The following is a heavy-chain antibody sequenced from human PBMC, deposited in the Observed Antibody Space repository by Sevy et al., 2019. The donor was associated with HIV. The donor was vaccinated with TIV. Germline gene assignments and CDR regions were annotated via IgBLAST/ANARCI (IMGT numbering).Heavy chain of an antibody. CDR3: AREHEVLMVYAIGYFDY. D-gene: IGHD2-8*01. J-gene: IGHJ4*02. CDR1: GFTFSSYW. V-gene: IGHV3-7*01. CDR2: IKQDGSEK. Sequence: GGSLRLSCAASGFTFSSYWMSWVRQAPGKGLEWVANIKQDGSEKYYVDSVKGRFTISRDNAKNSLYLQMNSLRAEETAVYYCAREHEVLMVYAIGYFDYWGQGTLVTVSS.